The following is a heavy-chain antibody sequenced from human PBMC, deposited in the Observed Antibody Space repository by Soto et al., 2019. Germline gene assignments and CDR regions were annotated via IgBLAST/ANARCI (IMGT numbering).Heavy chain of an antibody. CDR2: INPNSGGT. CDR1: GYTFTGYY. CDR3: ARDLESFSPLDP. Sequence: ASVKVSCKASGYTFTGYYMHWVRQAPGQGLEWMGWINPNSGGTNYAQKFQGWVTMTRDTSISTAYMELSRLRSDDTAVYYCARDLESFSPLDPWGQGTLVTVSS. J-gene: IGHJ5*02. V-gene: IGHV1-2*04.